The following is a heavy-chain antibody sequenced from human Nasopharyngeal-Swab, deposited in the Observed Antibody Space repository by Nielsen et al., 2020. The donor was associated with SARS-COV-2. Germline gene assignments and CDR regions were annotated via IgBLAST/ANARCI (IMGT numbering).Heavy chain of an antibody. Sequence: GGSLRLSCAASGFTFEAYAMHWVRQAPGKGLEWVSGISWNSGSIGYADSVKGRFTISRDNAKNSLYLQMNSLRVEDTALYYCAKADRSGYWGQGTLVTVSS. CDR3: AKADRSGY. CDR2: ISWNSGSI. CDR1: GFTFEAYA. D-gene: IGHD3-10*01. J-gene: IGHJ4*02. V-gene: IGHV3-9*01.